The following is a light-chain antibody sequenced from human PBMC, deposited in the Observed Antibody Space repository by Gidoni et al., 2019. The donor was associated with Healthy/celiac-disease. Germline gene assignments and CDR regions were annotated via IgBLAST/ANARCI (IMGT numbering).Light chain of an antibody. V-gene: IGKV1-6*01. CDR1: QGIRND. J-gene: IGKJ4*01. CDR2: AAS. Sequence: AIQMTQPPSSLSASVGDRVTITCRASQGIRNDLGWYQQKPGKAPKLLIYAASSLQSGVPSRFSGSGSGKDFTLTISSLQPEDFATYYCLQDYNYPLTFGGXTKVEIK. CDR3: LQDYNYPLT.